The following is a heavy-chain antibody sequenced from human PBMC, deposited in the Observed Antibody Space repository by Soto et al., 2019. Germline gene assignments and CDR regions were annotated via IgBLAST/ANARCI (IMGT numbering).Heavy chain of an antibody. V-gene: IGHV1-69*02. J-gene: IGHJ4*02. CDR2: IIPILGIA. CDR3: ARVSLEPPYWAY. Sequence: QVQLVQSGAEVKKPGSSVKVSCKASGGTFSSYTISWVRQAPGQGLEWMGRIIPILGIANYAQKFQGRVTITADKSTSTAYMELSSLRSEDTAVYYCARVSLEPPYWAYWGQGTLVTVSS. CDR1: GGTFSSYT. D-gene: IGHD1-20*01.